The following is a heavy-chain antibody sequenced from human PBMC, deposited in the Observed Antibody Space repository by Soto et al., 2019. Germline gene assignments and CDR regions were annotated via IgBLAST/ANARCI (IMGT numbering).Heavy chain of an antibody. V-gene: IGHV4-30-4*01. D-gene: IGHD6-13*01. CDR3: ASLRSRWNIDY. Sequence: SETLSLTCTVSGGSISTDDHYWSWIRQPPGKGLEWIGYFYYTGSTHYNPSLKSRLFTSLDTSKNQFSLQLTSVTAADTAVYYCASLRSRWNIDYWGQGTLVTVSS. CDR1: GGSISTDDHY. CDR2: FYYTGST. J-gene: IGHJ4*02.